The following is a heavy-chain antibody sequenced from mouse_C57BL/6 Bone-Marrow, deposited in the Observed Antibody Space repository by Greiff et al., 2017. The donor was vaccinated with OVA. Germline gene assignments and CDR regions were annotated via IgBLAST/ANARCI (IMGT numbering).Heavy chain of an antibody. CDR3: ARHRGLRSFAY. V-gene: IGHV5-12*01. Sequence: EVMLVESGGGLVQPGGSLKLSCAASGFTFSDYYMYWVRQTPEKRLEWVAYISNGGGSTYYPDTVKGRFTISRDNAKNTLYLQMSRLKSEDTAMYYCARHRGLRSFAYWGQGTLVTVSA. CDR1: GFTFSDYY. J-gene: IGHJ3*01. D-gene: IGHD2-4*01. CDR2: ISNGGGST.